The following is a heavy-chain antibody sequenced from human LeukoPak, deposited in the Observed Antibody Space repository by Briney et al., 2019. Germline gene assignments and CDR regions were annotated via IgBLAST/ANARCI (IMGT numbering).Heavy chain of an antibody. V-gene: IGHV3-21*01. J-gene: IGHJ3*02. CDR1: GCTFSSYS. Sequence: PGGSLTLSCADSGCTFSSYSMNLVGQAPGKGLEWVSSISSSSSYIYYADSVKGRFTISRDNAKNSLYLQMNSLRAEDTAVYYCARDYDSSGQRAFDNAFDIWGQGTMVTVSS. D-gene: IGHD3-22*01. CDR3: ARDYDSSGQRAFDNAFDI. CDR2: ISSSSSYI.